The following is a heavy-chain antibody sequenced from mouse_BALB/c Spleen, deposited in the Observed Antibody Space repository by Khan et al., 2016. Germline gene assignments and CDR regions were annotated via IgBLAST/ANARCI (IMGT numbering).Heavy chain of an antibody. CDR2: IWAGGST. J-gene: IGHJ3*01. CDR1: GFSLTNSG. CDR3: ARDDQDFDAWFAS. V-gene: IGHV2-9*02. Sequence: QVQLKELGPGLVAPSQSLSITCTVSGFSLTNSGVHWVRQPPRKGLDWLGVIWAGGSTDYNSALMSRLSITRDTTPNQVFLKMNSLQTDDTAMYYCARDDQDFDAWFASWGQGTLVTVSA.